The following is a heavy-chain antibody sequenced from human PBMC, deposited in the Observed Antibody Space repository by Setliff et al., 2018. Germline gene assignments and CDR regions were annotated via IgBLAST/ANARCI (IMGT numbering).Heavy chain of an antibody. D-gene: IGHD1-26*01. Sequence: PSETLSLTCTVSGGSISSSSYYWGWIRQPPGKGLEWIGSIYYSGSTYYSPSLKSRVTVSVDTSKNQFSLKLSSVTAADTAVYYCARWGENSGRPDWRAFDIWGQGTMVTVSS. CDR2: IYYSGST. CDR1: GGSISSSSYY. J-gene: IGHJ3*02. CDR3: ARWGENSGRPDWRAFDI. V-gene: IGHV4-39*07.